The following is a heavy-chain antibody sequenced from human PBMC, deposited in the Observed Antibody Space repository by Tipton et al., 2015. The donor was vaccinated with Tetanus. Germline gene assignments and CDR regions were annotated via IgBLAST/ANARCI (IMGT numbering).Heavy chain of an antibody. J-gene: IGHJ3*02. Sequence: TLSLTCTVSGGSISSYYWTWIRQPPGRGLEWIGYVHYSGSTNYNPSLRSRVTLSVDTSKNQFSLKLSSVTAADTAVYYCAGIGWLQQNKPAFDIWGQGTVVTVSS. CDR2: VHYSGST. CDR1: GGSISSYY. V-gene: IGHV4-59*07. D-gene: IGHD6-19*01. CDR3: AGIGWLQQNKPAFDI.